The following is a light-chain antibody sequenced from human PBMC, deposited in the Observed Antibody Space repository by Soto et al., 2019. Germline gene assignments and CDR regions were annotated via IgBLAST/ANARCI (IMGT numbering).Light chain of an antibody. CDR2: GAS. V-gene: IGKV3-20*01. CDR1: QSVSSSY. CDR3: QQHGSSPWT. J-gene: IGKJ1*01. Sequence: EIVLTQSPGTLSLSPGERATLSCRASQSVSSSYLAWYQQKPGQAPRLLIYGASSRATGIPDRFSGSGSGTDFTLIISRLEPEDFAVYYCQQHGSSPWTFGQGTKVEIK.